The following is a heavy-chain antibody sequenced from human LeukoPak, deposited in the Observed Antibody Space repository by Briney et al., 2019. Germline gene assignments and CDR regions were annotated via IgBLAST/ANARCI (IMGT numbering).Heavy chain of an antibody. CDR3: ARRITMVRGVTNINWFDP. V-gene: IGHV5-51*01. Sequence: GESLKISCKGSGYSFTSYWIGRVRQMPGERLEWMGIIYPGDSDTRYSPSFQGQFTISADKSISTAYLQWSSLKASDTAMYYCARRITMVRGVTNINWFDPWGQGTLVTVSS. CDR2: IYPGDSDT. D-gene: IGHD3-10*01. J-gene: IGHJ5*02. CDR1: GYSFTSYW.